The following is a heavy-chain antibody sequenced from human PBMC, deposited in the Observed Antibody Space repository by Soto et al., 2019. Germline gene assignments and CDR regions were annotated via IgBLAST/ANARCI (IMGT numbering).Heavy chain of an antibody. V-gene: IGHV3-23*01. CDR2: ISGYGGST. J-gene: IGHJ4*02. CDR1: GFTFDAHP. CDR3: ATQWTTVTTSFDY. D-gene: IGHD4-17*01. Sequence: EVQLLESGGGLVQPGGSLTVSCVASGFTFDAHPMSWVRLAPGKGLEWVSTISGYGGSTFYPDSLKGRFVISTDHSKHPLYLQIHTLRAEDPAIYFSATQWTTVTTSFDYWGRGTLVTVSS.